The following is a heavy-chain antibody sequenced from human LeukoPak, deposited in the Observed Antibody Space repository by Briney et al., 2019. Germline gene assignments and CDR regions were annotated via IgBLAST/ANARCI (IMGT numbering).Heavy chain of an antibody. CDR3: TTDEDWNYARKDV. D-gene: IGHD1-7*01. V-gene: IGHV3-15*04. CDR2: TVSEIDGGTT. CDR1: GFSFSDTW. J-gene: IGHJ6*02. Sequence: PGGSLRLSCVGSGFSFSDTWMSWVRQSPGKGLEWVGQTVSEIDGGTTDYATPVKGRFTISRDDSKSTLYLQMNSLKIEDTAVYYCTTDEDWNYARKDVWGQGATVIVSS.